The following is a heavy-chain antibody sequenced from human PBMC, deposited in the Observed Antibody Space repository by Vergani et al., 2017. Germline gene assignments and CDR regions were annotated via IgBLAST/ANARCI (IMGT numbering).Heavy chain of an antibody. CDR2: IDPSGGST. CDR3: ARGYYGGNVFDY. Sequence: QVQRVQSGAEVKKPGASVKVSCKASGYTFTNYYMHWVRPAPGQGLVWMGVIDPSGGSTSYAQRFQGRVTMPRDTSTSTVYMELSSLRSEDTAVYYCARGYYGGNVFDYWGQGTLVTVSS. D-gene: IGHD4-23*01. V-gene: IGHV1-46*01. CDR1: GYTFTNYY. J-gene: IGHJ4*02.